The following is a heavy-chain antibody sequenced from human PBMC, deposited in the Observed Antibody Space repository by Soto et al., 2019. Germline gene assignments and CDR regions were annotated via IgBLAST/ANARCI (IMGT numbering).Heavy chain of an antibody. CDR2: IYYSGST. Sequence: QVQLQESGPGLVKPSQTLSLTCTVSGGSISSGGYYWSWIRQHPGKGLEWIGYIYYSGSTYYNPSLKSRVTISVDTSKNQFSLKLRSVTAADTALSYCASPSQSTVTTFDYWGQGTLVTVSS. D-gene: IGHD4-17*01. CDR1: GGSISSGGYY. V-gene: IGHV4-31*03. J-gene: IGHJ4*02. CDR3: ASPSQSTVTTFDY.